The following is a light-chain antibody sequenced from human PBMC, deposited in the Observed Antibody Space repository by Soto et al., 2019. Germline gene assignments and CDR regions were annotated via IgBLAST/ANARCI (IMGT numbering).Light chain of an antibody. CDR1: SSDVGGYNY. J-gene: IGLJ1*01. V-gene: IGLV2-14*01. Sequence: QSALTQPASVSGSTGQSITISCTGTSSDVGGYNYVSWYQQHPGKAPKLMIYDVSDRPSGVSNRFSGSKSGNTASLTISGLQAEDEADYYCSSYTSSSTLKSVFGTVNKVTVL. CDR2: DVS. CDR3: SSYTSSSTLKSV.